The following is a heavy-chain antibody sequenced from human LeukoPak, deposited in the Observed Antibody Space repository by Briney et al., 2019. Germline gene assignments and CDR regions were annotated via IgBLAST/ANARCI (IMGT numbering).Heavy chain of an antibody. V-gene: IGHV5-51*01. J-gene: IGHJ5*02. Sequence: GESLKISCTGSGYIFTNYCIVWVRQMPGKGLEWMGIIYPADSDTRYSPSFQGQVSISVDKSINTAYLQWTSLKASDTAMYYCARTDYNFWFDPWGQGTLVTVSS. CDR2: IYPADSDT. D-gene: IGHD5-24*01. CDR1: GYIFTNYC. CDR3: ARTDYNFWFDP.